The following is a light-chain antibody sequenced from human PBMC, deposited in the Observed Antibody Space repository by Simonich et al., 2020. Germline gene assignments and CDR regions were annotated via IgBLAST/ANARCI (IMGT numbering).Light chain of an antibody. V-gene: IGKV3-15*01. CDR1: QSVSSN. CDR2: VAS. Sequence: EIVMTQSPATLSVSPGERDTLSCRASQSVSSNLSWYQQKPGQAPRLLIYVASTRATGIPARFSGSGSGTEFTHTISSLQSEDFAVYYCQQYNNWPRTFGQGTKVEIK. CDR3: QQYNNWPRT. J-gene: IGKJ1*01.